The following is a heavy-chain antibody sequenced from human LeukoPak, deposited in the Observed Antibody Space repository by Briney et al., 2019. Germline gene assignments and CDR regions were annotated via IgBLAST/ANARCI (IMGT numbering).Heavy chain of an antibody. CDR2: ISYDGSNK. V-gene: IGHV3-30-3*01. Sequence: GGSLRLSCAASGFTFRSYAMHWVRQAPGKGLEWVAVISYDGSNKYYADSVKGRFTISRDNSKNTLYLQMNSLRAEDTAVYYCARDLDCSSTSCYTWVYYYYGMDVWGQGTTVTVSS. CDR3: ARDLDCSSTSCYTWVYYYYGMDV. D-gene: IGHD2-2*02. J-gene: IGHJ6*02. CDR1: GFTFRSYA.